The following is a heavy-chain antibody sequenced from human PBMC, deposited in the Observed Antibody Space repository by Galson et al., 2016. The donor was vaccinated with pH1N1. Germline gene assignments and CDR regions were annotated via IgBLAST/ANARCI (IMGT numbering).Heavy chain of an antibody. D-gene: IGHD2-15*01. Sequence: SLRLSCAASGFTVSPNDMSWFRQAPGKGLEWVSGIYRGGNTSYTASVKGRFTISRDSSKNTLYLQMNSLRPEDTAVYYCARGYPGFSYYGMDVWGQGTTVTVSS. V-gene: IGHV3-53*01. CDR2: IYRGGNT. J-gene: IGHJ6*02. CDR1: GFTVSPND. CDR3: ARGYPGFSYYGMDV.